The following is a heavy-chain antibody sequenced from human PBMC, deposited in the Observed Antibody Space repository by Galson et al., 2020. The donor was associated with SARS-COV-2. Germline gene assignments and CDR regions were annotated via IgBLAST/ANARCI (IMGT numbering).Heavy chain of an antibody. CDR2: IRSKAYGGTT. D-gene: IGHD5-12*01. CDR3: ARDQVATVVTLDY. CDR1: GFTFGDYA. Sequence: GGSLRLSCTASGFTFGDYAMSWFRQAPGKGLEWVGFIRSKAYGGTTEYAASVKGRFTISRDDSKSIAYLQMNSLKTEDTAVYYCARDQVATVVTLDYWGQGTLVTVSS. J-gene: IGHJ4*02. V-gene: IGHV3-49*03.